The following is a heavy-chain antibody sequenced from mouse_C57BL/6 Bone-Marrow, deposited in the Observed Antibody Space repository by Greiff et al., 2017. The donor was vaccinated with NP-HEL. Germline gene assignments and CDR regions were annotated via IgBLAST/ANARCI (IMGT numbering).Heavy chain of an antibody. CDR3: TPKPY. CDR1: GFNIKDDY. J-gene: IGHJ3*01. Sequence: EVQLQQSGAELVRPGASVKLSCTASGFNIKDDYMHWVKQRPEQGLEWIGWIAPENGANEYASKFQGKATITADPSSNTAYLQLSSLTSEDTAVYYCTPKPYWGQGTLVTVSA. V-gene: IGHV14-4*01. CDR2: IAPENGAN.